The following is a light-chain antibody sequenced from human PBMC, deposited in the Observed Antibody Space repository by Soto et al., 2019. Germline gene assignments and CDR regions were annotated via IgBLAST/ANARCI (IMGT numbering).Light chain of an antibody. CDR1: SSNIGSNT. CDR3: AAWDDSLKGVI. V-gene: IGLV1-44*01. Sequence: QAVVTQPPSASGTPGQRVTISCSGSSSNIGSNTVNWYQQLPGTAPKLLIYTNIQRPSGVPDRFSGSKSGTSASLAISGLQSEDEADYYCAAWDDSLKGVIFGGGTKVTVL. J-gene: IGLJ2*01. CDR2: TNI.